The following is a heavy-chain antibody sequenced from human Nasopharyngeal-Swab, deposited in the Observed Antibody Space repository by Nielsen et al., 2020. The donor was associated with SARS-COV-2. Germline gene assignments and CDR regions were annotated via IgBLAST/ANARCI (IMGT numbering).Heavy chain of an antibody. Sequence: GEALKISWKGSGYSFTSYWNAWVSQMPGKGLEWMGIIYPRDSDTRYSPSFQGQVTISADKSISTAYLQWSSLKASDTAMYYCVRPEGVATSFKYYFQYGMDVWGQGTMVTVPS. V-gene: IGHV5-51*01. CDR1: GYSFTSYW. CDR3: VRPEGVATSFKYYFQYGMDV. J-gene: IGHJ6*02. CDR2: IYPRDSDT. D-gene: IGHD5-12*01.